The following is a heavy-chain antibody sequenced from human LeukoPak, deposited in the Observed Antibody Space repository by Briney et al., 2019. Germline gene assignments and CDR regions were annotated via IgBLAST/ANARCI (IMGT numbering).Heavy chain of an antibody. V-gene: IGHV4-59*11. CDR3: ARAERTGGDY. CDR1: DTSTVALE. CDR2: IYCSRST. J-gene: IGHJ4*02. D-gene: IGHD3-16*01. Sequence: SQTLSMTLTVTDTSTVALEGRISRQPQPPQLEWIGYIYCSRSTNYNPSLKSRVTISVDTSKNQFSLKLNSVTTADTAVYYCARAERTGGDYWGQGTLVTVSS.